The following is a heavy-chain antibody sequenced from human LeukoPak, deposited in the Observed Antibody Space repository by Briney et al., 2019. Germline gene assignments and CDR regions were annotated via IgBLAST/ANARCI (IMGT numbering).Heavy chain of an antibody. CDR1: GYTLTELS. CDR3: ATAARGWGYDSSGYYHFAY. Sequence: ASVTVSCKVSGYTLTELSMHRVRQAPGKGLEWMGGFDPEDGETIYAQKFQGRVTMTEDTSTDTAYMELSSLRSEDTAVYYCATAARGWGYDSSGYYHFAYWGQGTLVTVSS. J-gene: IGHJ4*02. V-gene: IGHV1-24*01. D-gene: IGHD3-22*01. CDR2: FDPEDGET.